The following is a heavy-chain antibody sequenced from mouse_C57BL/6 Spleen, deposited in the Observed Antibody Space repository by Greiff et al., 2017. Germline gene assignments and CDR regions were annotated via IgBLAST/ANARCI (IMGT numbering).Heavy chain of an antibody. Sequence: VQLQESGAELVKPGASVKISCKASGYAFSSYWMNWVKQRPGKGLEWIGQIYPGDGDTNYNGKFKGKATLTAAKSSSTAYMQLSSLTSEDSAVXFCAWGRTYGNYGYWYFDVWGTGTTVTVAS. J-gene: IGHJ1*03. V-gene: IGHV1-80*01. CDR2: IYPGDGDT. D-gene: IGHD2-1*01. CDR1: GYAFSSYW. CDR3: AWGRTYGNYGYWYFDV.